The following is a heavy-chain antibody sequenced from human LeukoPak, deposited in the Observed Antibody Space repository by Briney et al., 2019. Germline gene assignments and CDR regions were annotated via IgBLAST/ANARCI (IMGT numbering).Heavy chain of an antibody. V-gene: IGHV3-33*03. CDR1: GFTFSNYG. CDR3: AGRRRDYGDSGGYFDY. J-gene: IGHJ4*02. D-gene: IGHD4-17*01. CDR2: IWYDGSKK. Sequence: GGSLRLSCAASGFTFSNYGMQWVRQAPGKGLQWVAVIWYDGSKKYYADSVKGRFTISRDNSKNTLYLQMNSVRVEDTALYYCAGRRRDYGDSGGYFDYWGQGTLVTVSS.